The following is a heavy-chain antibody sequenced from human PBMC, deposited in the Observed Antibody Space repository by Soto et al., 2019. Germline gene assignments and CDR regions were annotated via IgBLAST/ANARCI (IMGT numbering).Heavy chain of an antibody. CDR3: ARDGTKTLRDWFDP. CDR1: GASISGFY. Sequence: SETLSLTCTVSGASISGFYWSWIRKSAGKGLEWIGRIYATGTTDYNPSHKSRVMMSVDTSKKQFSLKLRSVTAADTAVYYCARDGTKTLRDWFDPWGQGISVTVSS. J-gene: IGHJ5*02. CDR2: IYATGTT. V-gene: IGHV4-4*07. D-gene: IGHD1-1*01.